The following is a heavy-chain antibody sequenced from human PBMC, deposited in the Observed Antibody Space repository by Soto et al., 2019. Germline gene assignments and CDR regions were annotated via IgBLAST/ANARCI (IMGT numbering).Heavy chain of an antibody. CDR1: GFTFTSSA. D-gene: IGHD1-26*01. J-gene: IGHJ6*02. Sequence: SVKVSCKASGFTFTSSAVQWVRRARGQRLEWIGWIVVGSGNTNYAQKFQERVTITRDMSTSTAYMELSSLRSEDTAVYYCAAEGSGSYYSEYYGMYVWGQGTTVTVSS. CDR2: IVVGSGNT. CDR3: AAEGSGSYYSEYYGMYV. V-gene: IGHV1-58*01.